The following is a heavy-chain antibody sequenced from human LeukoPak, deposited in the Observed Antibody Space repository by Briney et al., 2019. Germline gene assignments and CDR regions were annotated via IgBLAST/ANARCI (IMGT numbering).Heavy chain of an antibody. V-gene: IGHV1-46*01. J-gene: IGHJ5*02. CDR3: ARDPISSDWPRGHWFDP. CDR2: INPNGGST. Sequence: ASVRVSCKASGYRFTSYYMNWVRQAPGQGLEWMGIINPNGGSTNYAEKFQGRVSMTRDTPTTTVYMELSSLRSEDTAVYYCARDPISSDWPRGHWFDPWGQGTLVTVSS. CDR1: GYRFTSYY. D-gene: IGHD6-25*01.